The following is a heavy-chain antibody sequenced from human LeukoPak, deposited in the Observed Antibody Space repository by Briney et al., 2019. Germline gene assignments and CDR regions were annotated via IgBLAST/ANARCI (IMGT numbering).Heavy chain of an antibody. D-gene: IGHD1-14*01. Sequence: GGSLRLSCAASGFTFTSYGMHWVRQAPGKGLEWVAVIWYDGSNQYYADSVKGRFTISRDDSKNTLYLQMNSLRAEDTAVYCRARDGYNVAFDIWGQGTMVTVSS. CDR3: ARDGYNVAFDI. CDR2: IWYDGSNQ. V-gene: IGHV3-33*01. CDR1: GFTFTSYG. J-gene: IGHJ3*02.